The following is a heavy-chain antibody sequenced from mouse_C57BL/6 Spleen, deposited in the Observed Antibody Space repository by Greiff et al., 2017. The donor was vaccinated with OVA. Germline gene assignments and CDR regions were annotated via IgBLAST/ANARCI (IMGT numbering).Heavy chain of an antibody. Sequence: QVQLQQPGAELVRPGSSVKLSCKASGYTFTSYWMDWVKQRPGQGLEWIGNIYPSDSETHYNQKFKDKATLTVDKSSSTAYMQLSSLTSEDSAVYYCARGLTVTVYYCDYWGQGTTLTVSS. CDR1: GYTFTSYW. D-gene: IGHD4-1*01. J-gene: IGHJ2*01. V-gene: IGHV1-61*01. CDR2: IYPSDSET. CDR3: ARGLTVTVYYCDY.